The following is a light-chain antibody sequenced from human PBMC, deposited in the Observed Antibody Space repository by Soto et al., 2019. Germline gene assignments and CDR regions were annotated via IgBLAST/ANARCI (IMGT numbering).Light chain of an antibody. CDR2: GAS. Sequence: EIVTTQSPGTLSVSPGARATLSCRASQSVSSNLAWYQQKPGQAPRLLIYGASNTAPGIPDRFSGSGSGTDFTLTISRLEPEDFAVYYCQEYGMSRTFGQGTKVDIK. CDR1: QSVSSN. CDR3: QEYGMSRT. V-gene: IGKV3-20*01. J-gene: IGKJ1*01.